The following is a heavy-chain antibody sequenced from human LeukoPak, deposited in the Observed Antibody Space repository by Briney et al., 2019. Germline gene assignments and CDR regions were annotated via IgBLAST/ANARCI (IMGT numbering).Heavy chain of an antibody. CDR3: ARTTHYDFWSGPNAEYFQH. J-gene: IGHJ1*01. Sequence: SETLSLTCTVSGGSISSGDYYWGWIRQPPGKGLEWIGYIYYSGSTNYNLSLKSRVTISVDTSKNQFSLKLSSVTAADTAVYYCARTTHYDFWSGPNAEYFQHWGQGTLVTVSS. CDR2: IYYSGST. CDR1: GGSISSGDYY. D-gene: IGHD3-3*01. V-gene: IGHV4-30-4*08.